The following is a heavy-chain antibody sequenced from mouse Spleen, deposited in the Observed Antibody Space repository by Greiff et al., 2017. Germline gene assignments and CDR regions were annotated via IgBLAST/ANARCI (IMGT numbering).Heavy chain of an antibody. CDR3: ARVQFLRAMDY. V-gene: IGHV3-6*01. D-gene: IGHD2-14*01. Sequence: EVQLQESGPGLVKPSQSLSLTCSVTGYSITSGYYWNWIRQCPGNKLEWMGYISYDGSNNYNPSLKNRISITRDTSKNQFFLKLNSVTTEDTATYYCARVQFLRAMDYWGQGTSVTVSS. CDR1: GYSITSGYY. CDR2: ISYDGSN. J-gene: IGHJ4*01.